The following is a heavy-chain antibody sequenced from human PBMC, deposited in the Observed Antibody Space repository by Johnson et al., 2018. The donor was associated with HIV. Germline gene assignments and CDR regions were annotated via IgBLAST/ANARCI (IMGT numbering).Heavy chain of an antibody. CDR1: GFTFDDYG. J-gene: IGHJ3*02. CDR2: IKQDGSEK. D-gene: IGHD1-26*01. Sequence: VQLVESGGGVVRPGGSLRLSCAASGFTFDDYGMTWVRQGPGKGLEWVANIKQDGSEKYYVDSVKGRFTISRDNAKNSLYLQMNSLRAEDTAVYYCARVGGSYGDAFDIWGQGTMVTVSS. V-gene: IGHV3-7*01. CDR3: ARVGGSYGDAFDI.